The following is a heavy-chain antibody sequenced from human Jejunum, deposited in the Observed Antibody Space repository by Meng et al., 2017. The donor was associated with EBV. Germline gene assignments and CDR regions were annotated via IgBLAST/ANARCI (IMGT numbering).Heavy chain of an antibody. CDR2: ICFSDYT. J-gene: IGHJ4*02. V-gene: IGHV4-39*01. D-gene: IGHD4-17*01. Sequence: QLQLQESGPGLEKPAETLSLTCTVSGGSISSSIYCWGWIRQPPGKGLEWIGSICFSDYTYHNPSLKSRVAISADTSKNQFSLSLTSVTAADTAVYYCAMGPDYAKSGYWGQGTLVTVSS. CDR3: AMGPDYAKSGY. CDR1: GGSISSSIYC.